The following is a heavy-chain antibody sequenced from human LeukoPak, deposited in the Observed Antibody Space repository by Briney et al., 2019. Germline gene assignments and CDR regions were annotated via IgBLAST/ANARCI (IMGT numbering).Heavy chain of an antibody. CDR2: ISSSSSYI. Sequence: PGESLRLSCTASGFTFRSYAMNWVRQAPGKGLEWVSSISSSSSYIYYADSVKGRFTISRDNAKNSLYLQMNSLRAEDTAVYYCARDFPLTGDYYFGAFDIWGQGTMVTVSS. D-gene: IGHD4-17*01. CDR3: ARDFPLTGDYYFGAFDI. CDR1: GFTFRSYA. J-gene: IGHJ3*02. V-gene: IGHV3-21*01.